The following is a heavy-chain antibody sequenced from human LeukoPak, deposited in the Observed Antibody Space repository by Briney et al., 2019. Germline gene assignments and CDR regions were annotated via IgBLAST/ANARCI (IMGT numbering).Heavy chain of an antibody. D-gene: IGHD3-16*01. CDR2: IIPTSSVP. CDR1: GGTFSSFA. V-gene: IGHV1-69*13. CDR3: AREPRVGESTSNF. Sequence: SVKVSCKASGGTFSSFAIGWVRQAPGQGLEWMGGIIPTSSVPNYAQKFQDRLTISADESARTAYLELSSLTSDDTAVYYCAREPRVGESTSNFWGQGTLVTVSS. J-gene: IGHJ4*02.